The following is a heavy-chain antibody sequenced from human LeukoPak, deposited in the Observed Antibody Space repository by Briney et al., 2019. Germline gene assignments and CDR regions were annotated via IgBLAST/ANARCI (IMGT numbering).Heavy chain of an antibody. J-gene: IGHJ4*02. CDR3: AKLIAAAVPNDY. Sequence: GGSLRLSCAASGFTFDDYTMRWVRQAPGKGLEWVAFIRYDGSNKYYADSVKGRFTISRDNSKNTLYLQMNSLRAEDTAVYYCAKLIAAAVPNDYWGQGTLVTVSS. CDR1: GFTFDDYT. CDR2: IRYDGSNK. V-gene: IGHV3-30*02. D-gene: IGHD6-13*01.